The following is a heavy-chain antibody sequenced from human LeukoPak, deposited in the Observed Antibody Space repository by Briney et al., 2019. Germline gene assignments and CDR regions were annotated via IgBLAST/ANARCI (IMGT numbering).Heavy chain of an antibody. J-gene: IGHJ5*01. Sequence: GGSLKLSCAASGFTFGTYTMSWVRQVPGQGLEWVAGISADGARTYYAGSVQGRFTISRDNANNMLNLQLSALRADDAAVYYCAKDRGGLPHPIWFDSWGQGTMVAVSS. V-gene: IGHV3-23*01. CDR1: GFTFGTYT. CDR2: ISADGART. D-gene: IGHD2-21*01. CDR3: AKDRGGLPHPIWFDS.